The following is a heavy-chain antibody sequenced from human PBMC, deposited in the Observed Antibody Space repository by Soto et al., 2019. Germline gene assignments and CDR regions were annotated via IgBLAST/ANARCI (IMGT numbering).Heavy chain of an antibody. J-gene: IGHJ6*02. CDR1: GGCISIYY. CDR3: ARDLGNSGSYYALRYYYGMDV. CDR2: IYYSGST. D-gene: IGHD1-26*01. V-gene: IGHV4-59*01. Sequence: SETLSLTCTVSGGCISIYYWSWIRHPPGKGLEWIGYIYYSGSTNYNPSLKSRVTISVDTSKNQFSLKLSSVTAADTAVYYCARDLGNSGSYYALRYYYGMDVWGQGTTVTVSS.